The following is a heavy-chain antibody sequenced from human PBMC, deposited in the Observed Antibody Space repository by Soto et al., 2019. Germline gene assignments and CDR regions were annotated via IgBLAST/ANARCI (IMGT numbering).Heavy chain of an antibody. CDR2: ISTTGVT. J-gene: IGHJ1*01. Sequence: QVKLQESGRGLVKPSETLSLSCTVSGGSLGDVYWTWIRQPPGKEMEWIGYISTTGVTNYSPSLKSRVTMSTDTSKNQFSLNLSSVTAADTAIYFCARHRGDVVMVRDWGQGIQVTVSS. D-gene: IGHD2-21*01. CDR1: GGSLGDVY. CDR3: ARHRGDVVMVRD. V-gene: IGHV4-59*08.